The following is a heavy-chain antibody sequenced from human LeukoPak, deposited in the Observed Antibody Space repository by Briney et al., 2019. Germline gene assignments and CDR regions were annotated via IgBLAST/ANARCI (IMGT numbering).Heavy chain of an antibody. V-gene: IGHV3-23*01. CDR3: AKVGAKESYYHY. CDR1: GFTFSNFA. D-gene: IGHD3-10*01. CDR2: ISDDGGAT. Sequence: GGPLRLSCAASGFTFSNFAMSWVRQAPGKGLEWVSTISDDGGATYYADSVRDRFTISRDNSKNTLYLQMNTLRAEDTALYYCAKVGAKESYYHYWGQGTLVTVSS. J-gene: IGHJ4*02.